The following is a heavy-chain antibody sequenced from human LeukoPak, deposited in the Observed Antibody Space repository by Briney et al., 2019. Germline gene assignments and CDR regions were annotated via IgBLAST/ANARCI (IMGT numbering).Heavy chain of an antibody. J-gene: IGHJ6*03. CDR1: GGSISSSSYY. V-gene: IGHV4-61*01. CDR3: ARVGSSGWYDPLNYYYMDV. D-gene: IGHD6-19*01. Sequence: SETLSLTCTVSGGSISSSSYYWSWIRQPPGKGLEWIGYIYYSGSTNYNPSLKSRVTISVDTSKNQFSLKLSSVTAADTAVYYCARVGSSGWYDPLNYYYMDVWGKGTTVTVSS. CDR2: IYYSGST.